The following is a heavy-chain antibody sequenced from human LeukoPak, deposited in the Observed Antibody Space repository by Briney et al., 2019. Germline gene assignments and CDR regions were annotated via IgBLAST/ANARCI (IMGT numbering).Heavy chain of an antibody. CDR1: GFTFSSYA. D-gene: IGHD6-19*01. J-gene: IGHJ4*02. CDR2: VNEGGSLN. CDR3: ARVGKSGWDFDH. V-gene: IGHV3-7*01. Sequence: GGSLRLSCAASGFTFSSYAMSWVRQAPGKGLEWVANVNEGGSLNYYVDSLKGRFIISRDNTKNSLYLQMDSLRPEDTGVYYCARVGKSGWDFDHWGQGTLVTVSS.